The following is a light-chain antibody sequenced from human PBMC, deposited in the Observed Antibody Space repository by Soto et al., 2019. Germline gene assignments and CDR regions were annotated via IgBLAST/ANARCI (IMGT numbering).Light chain of an antibody. V-gene: IGLV1-47*01. J-gene: IGLJ7*01. CDR3: VAWDDSLSGGV. CDR1: RSNIGSNY. CDR2: RND. Sequence: QSVLTQPPTASGTPGQRVTISCSGRRSNIGSNYVYWYQQVPGTAPKLLIYRNDQRPSGVPDRFSGSKSGTSASLAISGLRSEDEADYYCVAWDDSLSGGVFGGGTQLIVL.